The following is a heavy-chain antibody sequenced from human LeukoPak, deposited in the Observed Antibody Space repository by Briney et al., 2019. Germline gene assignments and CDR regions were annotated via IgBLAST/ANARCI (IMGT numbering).Heavy chain of an antibody. D-gene: IGHD6-25*01. V-gene: IGHV1-2*06. CDR3: ATVSAIPSPKYGMDV. CDR2: INPNSGGT. J-gene: IGHJ6*02. CDR1: GYTFTGYY. Sequence: ASVKVSCKASGYTFTGYYMHWVRQAPGQGLEWMGRINPNSGGTNYAQKFQGRVTMTEDTSTDTAYMELSSLRSEDTAVYYCATVSAIPSPKYGMDVWGQGTTVTVSS.